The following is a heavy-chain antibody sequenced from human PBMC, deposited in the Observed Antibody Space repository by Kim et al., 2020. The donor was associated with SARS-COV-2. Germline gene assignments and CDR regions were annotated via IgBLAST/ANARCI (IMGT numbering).Heavy chain of an antibody. Sequence: GGSLRLSCAASGLSFSDSYMNWVRQAPGKGLEWLSFISTRGESIFYADSVEGRFTISRDNAKNSLYLQMNYLRDEVTAVYYCARSGNGYNAFGIWGQG. D-gene: IGHD5-12*01. V-gene: IGHV3-11*01. CDR1: GLSFSDSY. J-gene: IGHJ4*02. CDR2: ISTRGESI. CDR3: ARSGNGYNAFGI.